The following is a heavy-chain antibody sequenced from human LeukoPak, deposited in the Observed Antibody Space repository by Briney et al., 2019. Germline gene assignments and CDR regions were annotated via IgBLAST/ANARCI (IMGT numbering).Heavy chain of an antibody. CDR3: AKDLDRAYYYYGMDV. Sequence: QPGGSLRLSCAASGFTFSSYSMNWVRQAPGKGLEWVSYISSSSSTIYYADSVRGRFTISRDNSKNTLYLQMNSLRAEDTAVYYCAKDLDRAYYYYGMDVWGQGTTVTVSS. CDR2: ISSSSSTI. J-gene: IGHJ6*02. V-gene: IGHV3-48*01. D-gene: IGHD1-14*01. CDR1: GFTFSSYS.